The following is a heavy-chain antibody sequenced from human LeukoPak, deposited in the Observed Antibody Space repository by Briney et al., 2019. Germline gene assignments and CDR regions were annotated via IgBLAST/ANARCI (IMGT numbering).Heavy chain of an antibody. V-gene: IGHV4-59*01. D-gene: IGHD3-10*01. CDR2: IYYRGST. Sequence: PSETLSLTCKVSGDSISNYYWSWIWQPPGKGLEWIGHIYYRGSTNYNLSLKSRVTISVDTSKNQFSLNLSSVHAADPAVYYCARVPSGVRGVMRWFDPWGQGTLVTVSS. J-gene: IGHJ5*02. CDR3: ARVPSGVRGVMRWFDP. CDR1: GDSISNYY.